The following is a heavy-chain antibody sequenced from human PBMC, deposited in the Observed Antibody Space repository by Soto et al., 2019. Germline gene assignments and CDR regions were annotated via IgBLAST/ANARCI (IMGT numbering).Heavy chain of an antibody. CDR1: GAALNSGNYY. CDR2: IYVTGAV. CDR3: ARLRIATNNYKWFDP. Sequence: SESLSLTCSVSGAALNSGNYYWSWIRQVPGKGLEWIGHIYVTGAVDYNPSLRDRITISQDTSERQFSLNLRLVTAADTAVYYCARLRIATNNYKWFDPWGQGTLVTVSS. V-gene: IGHV4-31*03. D-gene: IGHD2-21*01. J-gene: IGHJ5*02.